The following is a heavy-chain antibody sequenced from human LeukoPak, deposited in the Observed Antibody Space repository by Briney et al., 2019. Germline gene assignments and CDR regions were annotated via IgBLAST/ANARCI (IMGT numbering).Heavy chain of an antibody. J-gene: IGHJ4*02. CDR2: IIPIFGTA. CDR1: GGTFSSYA. D-gene: IGHD3-3*01. CDR3: ARDAYDFWSGYYMGSFDY. Sequence: SVKVSCKASGGTFSSYAISWVRQAPGQGLEWMGRIIPIFGTANYVQKFQGRVTITTDESTSTAYMELSSLRSEDTAVYYCARDAYDFWSGYYMGSFDYWGQGTLVTVSS. V-gene: IGHV1-69*05.